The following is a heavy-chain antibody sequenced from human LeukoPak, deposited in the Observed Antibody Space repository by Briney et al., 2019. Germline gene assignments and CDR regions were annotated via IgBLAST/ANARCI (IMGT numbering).Heavy chain of an antibody. V-gene: IGHV1-2*02. CDR2: INPSSGGS. CDR1: GYTITGYY. J-gene: IGHJ4*02. D-gene: IGHD3/OR15-3a*01. CDR3: ATITEDWANNF. Sequence: GASVKVSCKASGYTITGYYIHWVRQAPGQGLGWMGWINPSSGGSTYAQEFQGRVTMTRDTSISTAHMELSSLRSDDTAVYYCATITEDWANNFWGQGTLVTVSS.